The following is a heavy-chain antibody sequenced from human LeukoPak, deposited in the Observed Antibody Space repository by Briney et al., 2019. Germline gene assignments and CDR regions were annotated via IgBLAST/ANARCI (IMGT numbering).Heavy chain of an antibody. J-gene: IGHJ4*02. D-gene: IGHD1-26*01. CDR3: ANRGGIYVGSYYFGS. Sequence: GGSLRLSCAASGFTFSSYAMTWVRQAPGKGLEGVSAISSGGDSTYYADSVKGRFTISRDKSKNTVYLQMNSLRVEDTGVYFWANRGGIYVGSYYFGSWGQGALVTDSS. CDR2: ISSGGDST. V-gene: IGHV3-23*01. CDR1: GFTFSSYA.